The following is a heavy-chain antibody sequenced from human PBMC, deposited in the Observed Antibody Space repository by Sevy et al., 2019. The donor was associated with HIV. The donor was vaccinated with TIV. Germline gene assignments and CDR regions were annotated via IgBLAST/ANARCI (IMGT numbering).Heavy chain of an antibody. D-gene: IGHD3-10*01. CDR1: GFTFSSYS. J-gene: IGHJ6*02. CDR2: ISSSSSTI. CDR3: AREGRVRNYYGMDV. Sequence: GGSLRLSCAASGFTFSSYSMNWVRQAPGKGLEWVSYISSSSSTIYYADSVKGRFTISRDNAKNSLYLQMNSLRAEDTAVYYCAREGRVRNYYGMDVWGQGTTATVSS. V-gene: IGHV3-48*01.